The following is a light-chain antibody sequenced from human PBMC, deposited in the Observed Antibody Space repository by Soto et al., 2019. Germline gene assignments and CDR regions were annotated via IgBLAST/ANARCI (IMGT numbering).Light chain of an antibody. V-gene: IGKV3-20*01. Sequence: EIVLTQSPGTLSLSPGERATLSCRASQSVSSNQLAWYQQKPGQAPRFLIYGASTRVTGIPDRFSGSGSGTDFTLTISRLEPEDFAVYYCQQYHKWPSYTFGQGTKLEIK. CDR2: GAS. CDR3: QQYHKWPSYT. CDR1: QSVSSNQ. J-gene: IGKJ2*01.